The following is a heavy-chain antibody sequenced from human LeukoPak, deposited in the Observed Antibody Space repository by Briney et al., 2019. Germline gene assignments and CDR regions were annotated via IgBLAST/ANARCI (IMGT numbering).Heavy chain of an antibody. V-gene: IGHV3-7*01. CDR3: SAGDVFDI. CDR1: GFSFRNYW. CDR2: INQDESVE. Sequence: PGGSLRLSCEVSGFSFRNYWMTWVRQAPGKGLEWVANINQDESVEQYADSVKGRFTITRDNGKNSLYLQMNSLRAEDTAVYYCSAGDVFDIWGQGTMVTVSS. J-gene: IGHJ3*02.